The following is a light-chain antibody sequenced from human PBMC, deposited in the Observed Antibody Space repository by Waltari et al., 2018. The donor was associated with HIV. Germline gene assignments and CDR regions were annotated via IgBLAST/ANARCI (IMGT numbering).Light chain of an antibody. CDR2: DVN. V-gene: IGLV2-14*03. J-gene: IGLJ3*02. CDR1: SSDVGGYDY. Sequence: QSALTQPASVSGSPGQSITISCTGTSSDVGGYDYVSWYQQHPDKAPKLMIYDVNNRPSGVSNRFSGSKSGNTASLTISGLQAEDEADYYCSSYTSSSTSWVFGGGTQLTVL. CDR3: SSYTSSSTSWV.